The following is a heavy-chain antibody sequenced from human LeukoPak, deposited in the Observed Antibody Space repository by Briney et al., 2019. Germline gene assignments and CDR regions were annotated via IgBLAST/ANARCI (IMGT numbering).Heavy chain of an antibody. D-gene: IGHD3-10*01. V-gene: IGHV4-39*01. CDR2: IYYSGST. CDR3: ASGEPNWFDP. J-gene: IGHJ5*02. Sequence: SETLSLTCTVSGASVSGSAYYWGWIRQPPGKGLEWIGNIYYSGSTYYNESLESRVTISIDTSKNQFSLKLNSVTAADTAMYYCASGEPNWFDPWGQGTLVTVSS. CDR1: GASVSGSAYY.